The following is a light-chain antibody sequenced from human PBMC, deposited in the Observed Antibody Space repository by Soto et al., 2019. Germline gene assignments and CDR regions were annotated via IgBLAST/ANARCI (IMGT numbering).Light chain of an antibody. J-gene: IGKJ5*01. Sequence: IQIPSTLSVSSGQSAILSCRASHSVGSTLAWYKQKPGQAPRLLMYDTSTRATGIPARFSGSGSGTEFTLTISSLQSEDFVVYYCRKYNNWPPITFGQGTRLVI. CDR2: DTS. V-gene: IGKV3-15*01. CDR1: HSVGST. CDR3: RKYNNWPPIT.